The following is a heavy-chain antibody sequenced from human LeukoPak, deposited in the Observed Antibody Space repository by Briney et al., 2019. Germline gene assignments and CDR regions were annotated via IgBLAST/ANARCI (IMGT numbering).Heavy chain of an antibody. CDR1: GGSITSSSYY. CDR2: IYYSGST. J-gene: IGHJ3*02. Sequence: SETLSLTCTVSGGSITSSSYYWGWIRQPPGKGLEWIGSIYYSGSTNYNPSLKSRVTISVDTSKNQFSLKLSSVTAADTAVYYCARDQSGSYYSNDAFDIWGQGAMVTVSS. V-gene: IGHV4-39*07. CDR3: ARDQSGSYYSNDAFDI. D-gene: IGHD1-26*01.